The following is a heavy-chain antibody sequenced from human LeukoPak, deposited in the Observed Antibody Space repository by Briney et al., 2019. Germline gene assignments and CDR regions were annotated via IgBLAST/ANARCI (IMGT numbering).Heavy chain of an antibody. CDR3: ATLPGYYDSSGYYRRDI. CDR1: GGSISSYY. CDR2: IYYSGST. J-gene: IGHJ3*02. Sequence: SETLSLTCTVSGGSISSYYWSWIRQPPGKGLEWIGSIYYSGSTYYNPSLKSRVTISVDTSKNQFSLKLSSVTAADTAVYYCATLPGYYDSSGYYRRDIWGQGTMVTVSS. D-gene: IGHD3-22*01. V-gene: IGHV4-59*12.